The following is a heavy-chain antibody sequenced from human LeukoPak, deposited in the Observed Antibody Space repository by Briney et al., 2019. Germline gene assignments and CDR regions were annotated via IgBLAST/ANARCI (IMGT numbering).Heavy chain of an antibody. CDR2: ISYDGSNK. CDR1: GSTFSDYY. J-gene: IGHJ4*02. D-gene: IGHD2-2*01. V-gene: IGHV3-30-3*01. CDR3: TTEDLVSNFDY. Sequence: GGSLRLSCAASGSTFSDYYMSWIRQAPGKGLEWVAVISYDGSNKYYADSVKGRFTISRDNSKNTLYLQMNSLKTEDTAVYYCTTEDLVSNFDYWGQGTLVTVSS.